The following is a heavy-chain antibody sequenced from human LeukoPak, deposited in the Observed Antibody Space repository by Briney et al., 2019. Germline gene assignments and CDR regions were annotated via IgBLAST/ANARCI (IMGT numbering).Heavy chain of an antibody. Sequence: GGSLRLSCAASGFTVSSNYMSWVRQAPGKGLEWVSVIYSGGSTYYADSVKGRFTISRDNSKNTLYLQMNSLRAEDTAVYYCAREKATIEGYFDYWGQGTLVTVSS. V-gene: IGHV3-53*01. J-gene: IGHJ4*02. CDR3: AREKATIEGYFDY. D-gene: IGHD5-24*01. CDR1: GFTVSSNY. CDR2: IYSGGST.